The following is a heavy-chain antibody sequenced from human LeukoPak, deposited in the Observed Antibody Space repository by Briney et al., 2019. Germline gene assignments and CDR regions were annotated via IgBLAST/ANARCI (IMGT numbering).Heavy chain of an antibody. V-gene: IGHV4-34*01. CDR2: INHSAST. CDR1: GESFNGFY. CDR3: ARQQLAGGYYYYAMDV. Sequence: PSETLSLTCAVSGESFNGFYWNWIRQTPGKGLEWIGKINHSASTSYNPSLKSRVTMSVDTSKNQLSLILSSVTAADTAVYYCARQQLAGGYYYYAMDVWGQGTTVTVSS. D-gene: IGHD6-13*01. J-gene: IGHJ6*02.